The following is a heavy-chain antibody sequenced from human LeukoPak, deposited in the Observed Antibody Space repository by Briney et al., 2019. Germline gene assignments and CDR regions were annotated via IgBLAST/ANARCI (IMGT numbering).Heavy chain of an antibody. Sequence: GGSLRLSCAASGFTFSSFSMNWVRQAPGKGLKWVSFISASSNYIYYADSVKGRFTISRDNAQNSLYLQMNSLRAEDTAVYFCARVVNGYVDYWGQGTLVTVSS. CDR3: ARVVNGYVDY. CDR1: GFTFSSFS. D-gene: IGHD2-8*01. CDR2: ISASSNYI. J-gene: IGHJ4*02. V-gene: IGHV3-21*06.